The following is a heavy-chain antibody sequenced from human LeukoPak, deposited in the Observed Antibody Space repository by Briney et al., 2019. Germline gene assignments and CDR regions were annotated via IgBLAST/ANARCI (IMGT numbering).Heavy chain of an antibody. CDR2: IIPIFGTA. Sequence: SVKVSCKASGGTFSSYAISWVRQAPGQGLEWMGGIIPIFGTANYAQKFQDRVTMTGDTSTSTVYMELSSLRSDDTAVFYCARGASGSYGGGFDPWGQGTLVTVSS. V-gene: IGHV1-69*06. D-gene: IGHD1-26*01. CDR3: ARGASGSYGGGFDP. J-gene: IGHJ5*02. CDR1: GGTFSSYA.